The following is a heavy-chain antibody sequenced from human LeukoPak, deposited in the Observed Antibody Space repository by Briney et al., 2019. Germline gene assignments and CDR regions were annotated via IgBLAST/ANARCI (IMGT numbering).Heavy chain of an antibody. V-gene: IGHV3-53*01. CDR2: IYSGGTT. CDR1: GFTVSSNH. Sequence: PGGSLRLSCAASGFTVSSNHMNWVRQAPGKGLEWVSIIYSGGTTKYADSVKGRFTISRDNSKNTLYLQMNRLRADDTAIYYCAKERSQTTYFDYWGQGTLVTVSS. J-gene: IGHJ4*02. D-gene: IGHD1-7*01. CDR3: AKERSQTTYFDY.